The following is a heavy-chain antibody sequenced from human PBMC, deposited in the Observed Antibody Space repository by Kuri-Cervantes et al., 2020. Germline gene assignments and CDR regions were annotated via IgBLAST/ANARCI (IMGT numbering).Heavy chain of an antibody. CDR3: ARVRSYYDSLFDY. J-gene: IGHJ4*02. D-gene: IGHD3-10*01. V-gene: IGHV4-34*01. Sequence: SETLSLTCAVYGGSFSGYYWSWIRQPPGKGLEWIGEINHSGSTNYNPSLKSRVTISVDTSKNQFSLKLSSVTAADTAVYYCARVRSYYDSLFDYWGQGTLVTVSS. CDR2: INHSGST. CDR1: GGSFSGYY.